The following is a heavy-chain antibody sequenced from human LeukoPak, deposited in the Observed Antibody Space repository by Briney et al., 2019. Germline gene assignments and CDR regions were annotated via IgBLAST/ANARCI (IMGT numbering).Heavy chain of an antibody. CDR3: ASLEGGYETRYYYYMDV. CDR2: IIPIFGTA. CDR1: RGTFSSYA. Sequence: ASVKVSCKASRGTFSSYAISWVRQAPGQGLEWMGGIIPIFGTANYAQKFQGRVTITADESTSTAYMELSSLRSEDTAVYYCASLEGGYETRYYYYMDVWGKGTTVTVSS. V-gene: IGHV1-69*13. D-gene: IGHD5-12*01. J-gene: IGHJ6*03.